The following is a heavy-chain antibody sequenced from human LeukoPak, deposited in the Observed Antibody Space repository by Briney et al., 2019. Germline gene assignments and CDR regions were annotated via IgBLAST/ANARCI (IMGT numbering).Heavy chain of an antibody. CDR2: INPNSGGT. D-gene: IGHD3-9*01. CDR3: ARGPVLRYFDWLSGDAFDI. V-gene: IGHV1-2*02. CDR1: GYTFTGYY. J-gene: IGHJ3*02. Sequence: ASVMVSCKASGYTFTGYYMHWVRQAPGQGLEWMGWINPNSGGTNYAQKFQGRVTMTRDTSISTAYMELSRLRSDDTAVYYCARGPVLRYFDWLSGDAFDIWGQGTMVTVSS.